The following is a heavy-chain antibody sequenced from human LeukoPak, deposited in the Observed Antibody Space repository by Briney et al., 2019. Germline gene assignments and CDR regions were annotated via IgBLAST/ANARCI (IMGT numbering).Heavy chain of an antibody. J-gene: IGHJ4*02. D-gene: IGHD1-26*01. CDR1: GGSISGTYY. Sequence: SETLSLTCTVSGGSISGTYYWSWIRQPPGKGLEWIGYIYYTGTTDSNPSLKSRVTISLDTSKNQFSLNLSSVTAADTAVYYCARSRGEHRAFDYWGQGTLVTVSS. V-gene: IGHV4-59*08. CDR2: IYYTGTT. CDR3: ARSRGEHRAFDY.